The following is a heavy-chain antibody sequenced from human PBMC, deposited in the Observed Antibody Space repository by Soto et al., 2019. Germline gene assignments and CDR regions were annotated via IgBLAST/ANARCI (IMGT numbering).Heavy chain of an antibody. V-gene: IGHV1-2*02. CDR1: GYTFTGYY. CDR2: FNPNSGGT. Sequence: ASVKVSCKASGYTFTGYYMHWVRQAPGQGLEWMGWFNPNSGGTNYAQKFQGRVTMTRDTSISTAYMELSRLRSDDTAVYYCARDFWSGSPANYYYGMDVWGQGTTVTVSS. D-gene: IGHD3-3*01. CDR3: ARDFWSGSPANYYYGMDV. J-gene: IGHJ6*02.